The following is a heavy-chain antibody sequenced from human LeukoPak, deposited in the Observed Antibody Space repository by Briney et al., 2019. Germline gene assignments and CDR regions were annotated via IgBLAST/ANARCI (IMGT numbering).Heavy chain of an antibody. CDR2: MNPNSGNT. J-gene: IGHJ4*02. CDR3: ASFLDYYGSGGYHFDY. Sequence: ASVKVSCKASGCTFTSYDINWVRQATGQGLEWMGWMNPNSGNTGYAQKFQGRVTMTRNTSISTAYMELSSLRSEDTAVYYCASFLDYYGSGGYHFDYWGQGTLVTVSS. CDR1: GCTFTSYD. V-gene: IGHV1-8*01. D-gene: IGHD3-10*01.